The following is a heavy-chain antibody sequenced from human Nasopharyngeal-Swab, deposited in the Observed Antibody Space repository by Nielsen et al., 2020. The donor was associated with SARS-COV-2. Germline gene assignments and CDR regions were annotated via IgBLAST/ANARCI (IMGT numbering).Heavy chain of an antibody. D-gene: IGHD6-19*01. CDR1: GYTFTSYY. J-gene: IGHJ3*02. Sequence: ASVKVSCKASGYTFTSYYMHWVRQAPGQGLEWMGIINPSGGSTSYAQKFQGRVTMTRDTSTSTVYMELSSLRSEDTAVYYCARKSLGYSSGWLDAFDIWGQGTMVTVSS. CDR2: INPSGGST. V-gene: IGHV1-46*01. CDR3: ARKSLGYSSGWLDAFDI.